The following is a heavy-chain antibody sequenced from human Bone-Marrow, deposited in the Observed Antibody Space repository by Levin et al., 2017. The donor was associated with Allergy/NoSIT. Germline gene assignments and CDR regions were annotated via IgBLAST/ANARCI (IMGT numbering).Heavy chain of an antibody. CDR2: IWPSDSYT. Sequence: KVSCKASGYNFTKYWIGWVRQMPGKGLEWMGIIWPSDSYTTYSPSFLGHVTISSDKSISTAYLQWSSLKASDTAMYYCARPGGLRYSRGGDDYWGQGTLVTVSS. J-gene: IGHJ4*02. CDR1: GYNFTKYW. V-gene: IGHV5-51*01. CDR3: ARPGGLRYSRGGDDY. D-gene: IGHD3-9*01.